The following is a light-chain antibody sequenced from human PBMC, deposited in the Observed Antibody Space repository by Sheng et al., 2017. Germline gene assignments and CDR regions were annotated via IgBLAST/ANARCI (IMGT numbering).Light chain of an antibody. J-gene: IGKJ2*01. V-gene: IGKV3-11*01. CDR3: QQYGSSPPYT. CDR2: DAS. Sequence: FVLTQSPATLSLSPGETASLSCKASQSVTSYLNWYQQKPGQAPRLLIYDASNRATGIPARFSGSGSGTDFALTITRLEPEDFAVYYCQQYGSSPPYTFGQGTKVDIK. CDR1: QSVTSY.